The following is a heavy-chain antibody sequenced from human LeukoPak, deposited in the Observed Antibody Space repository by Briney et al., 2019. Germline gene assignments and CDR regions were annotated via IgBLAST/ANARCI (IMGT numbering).Heavy chain of an antibody. CDR1: GFTFSSYA. CDR3: AKVRGQPTAAGYDY. V-gene: IGHV3-23*01. CDR2: ISGSGGST. Sequence: GGSLRLSCAASGFTFSSYAMSWVRQAPGKGLEWVSAISGSGGSTYYADSVKGRFTISRDNSKNTLYLQMNSLRAEDTAVYYCAKVRGQPTAAGYDYWGQGTLVTVSS. D-gene: IGHD6-13*01. J-gene: IGHJ4*02.